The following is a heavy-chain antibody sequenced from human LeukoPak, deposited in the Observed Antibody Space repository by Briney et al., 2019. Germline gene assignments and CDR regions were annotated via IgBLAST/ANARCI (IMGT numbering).Heavy chain of an antibody. CDR1: GFSLRKYE. CDR3: AREPAGLFFDANGYLDL. V-gene: IGHV3-48*03. CDR2: MSSESTAI. D-gene: IGHD3/OR15-3a*01. J-gene: IGHJ4*01. Sequence: PGGSLRVACSASGFSLRKYEMNWVRQAPGEGLEWISYMSSESTAIYYSDSVEGRFTMSRDNAKNSVHLQMTSLRADDTALYFCAREPAGLFFDANGYLDLWGHGALVTVSS.